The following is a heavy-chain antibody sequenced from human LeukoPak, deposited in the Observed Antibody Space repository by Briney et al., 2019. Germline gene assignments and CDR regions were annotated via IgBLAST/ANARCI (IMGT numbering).Heavy chain of an antibody. CDR3: ATTAYDSSGYYSFPFDY. CDR2: FDPEDGET. V-gene: IGHV1-24*01. J-gene: IGHJ4*02. D-gene: IGHD3-22*01. CDR1: GYTLTELS. Sequence: ASVKVSCKVSGYTLTELSMHWVRQAPGKGLEWMGGFDPEDGETIYAQKFQGRVTMTEDTSTDTAYMELSSLRSEDTAVYYCATTAYDSSGYYSFPFDYWDQGTLVTVSS.